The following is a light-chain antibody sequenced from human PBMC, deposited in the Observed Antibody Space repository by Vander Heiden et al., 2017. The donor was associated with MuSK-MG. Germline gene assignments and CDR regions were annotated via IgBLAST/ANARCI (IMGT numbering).Light chain of an antibody. CDR2: AAS. CDR3: QQINYYPHS. CDR1: QGVSNY. J-gene: IGKJ2*01. Sequence: DIRLTQSPSFLSASVGDTVTITCRASQGVSNYLGWYQQKPGKPPNLLIYAASTLQSGVPSRFSGSGSGTEFTLTISSLQPEDFATYYCQQINYYPHSFGQGTKLEIK. V-gene: IGKV1-9*01.